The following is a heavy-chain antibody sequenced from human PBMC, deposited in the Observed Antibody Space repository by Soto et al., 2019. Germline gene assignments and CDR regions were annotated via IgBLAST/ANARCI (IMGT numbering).Heavy chain of an antibody. D-gene: IGHD3-16*01. CDR2: ISATGGGT. CDR3: AKDRRAGGNSAFYFDF. CDR1: GFKFSNYA. J-gene: IGHJ4*02. Sequence: GGSLRLSCAASGFKFSNYAMSWVRQAPGKGLEWVSPISATGGGTYYADSVKGRFTISRDNSHNTLYLQVHSLTAEDTAVYYCAKDRRAGGNSAFYFDFWGQGAQVTVAS. V-gene: IGHV3-23*01.